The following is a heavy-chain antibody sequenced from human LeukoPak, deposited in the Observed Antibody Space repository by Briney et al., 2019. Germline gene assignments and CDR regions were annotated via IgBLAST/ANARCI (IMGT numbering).Heavy chain of an antibody. V-gene: IGHV4-34*01. D-gene: IGHD5-12*01. Sequence: PSETLSLTCAVYGGSFSGYYWSWIRQPPGKGLEWIGEINHSGSTNYNPSLKSRVTISLDTSKNQFSLKLNSVTAADTAVYYCARYDIVTTNWFDPWGQGTLVTVSS. CDR1: GGSFSGYY. CDR2: INHSGST. J-gene: IGHJ5*02. CDR3: ARYDIVTTNWFDP.